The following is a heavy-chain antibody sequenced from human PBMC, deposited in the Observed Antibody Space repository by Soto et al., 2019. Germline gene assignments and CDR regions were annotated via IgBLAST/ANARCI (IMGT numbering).Heavy chain of an antibody. CDR3: VREKGYISGPKSCDY. Sequence: SETLSLTWTVSGASIISGDNFWIWIRQSPGKGLEWIGYIYDSGSSYYNPSLKSRVTMSVDTSKNQFSLKLRSVTAADSAVYYCVREKGYISGPKSCDYWGQGTRVTSPQ. CDR1: GASIISGDNF. CDR2: IYDSGSS. J-gene: IGHJ4*02. V-gene: IGHV4-30-4*01. D-gene: IGHD5-12*01.